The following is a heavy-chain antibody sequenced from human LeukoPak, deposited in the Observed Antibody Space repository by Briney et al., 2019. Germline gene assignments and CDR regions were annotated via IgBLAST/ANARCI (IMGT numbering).Heavy chain of an antibody. CDR1: GFTFGDYA. V-gene: IGHV3-49*03. J-gene: IGHJ4*02. Sequence: PGGSLRLSCTASGFTFGDYAMSWFRQAPGKGLEWVGFIRSKAYGGTTEYAASVKGRFTISRDDSKSIAYLQMNSLKTEDTAVYYCTSQELLIGEDYFDYWGQGTLVTVSS. CDR3: TSQELLIGEDYFDY. D-gene: IGHD1-26*01. CDR2: IRSKAYGGTT.